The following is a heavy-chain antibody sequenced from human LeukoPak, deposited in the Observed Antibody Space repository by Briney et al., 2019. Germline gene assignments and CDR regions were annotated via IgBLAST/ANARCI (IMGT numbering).Heavy chain of an antibody. D-gene: IGHD3-10*01. J-gene: IGHJ4*02. CDR3: ARTSILWFGELYPDY. V-gene: IGHV3-21*01. CDR2: ISSSSSYI. Sequence: GGSLRLSCAASGFTFSSYSMNWVRQAPGKGLEWVSSISSSSSYIYYADSVKGRFTISRDNAKNSLYLQMNSLRAEDTAVCYCARTSILWFGELYPDYWGQGTLVTVSS. CDR1: GFTFSSYS.